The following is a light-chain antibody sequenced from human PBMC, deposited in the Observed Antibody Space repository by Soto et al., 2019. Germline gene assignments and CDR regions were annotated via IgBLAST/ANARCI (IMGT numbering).Light chain of an antibody. CDR1: QAIDNY. CDR2: AAS. Sequence: DIQMTQSPSSLSASVGDRVTITCRASQAIDNYLAWYQQKPGKVPKLLIYAASTLQSGVPSRFSGSGSGTDFTLTISSLQPEDVATYYCQKYNTAPLTFGQGTKVDIK. CDR3: QKYNTAPLT. V-gene: IGKV1-27*01. J-gene: IGKJ1*01.